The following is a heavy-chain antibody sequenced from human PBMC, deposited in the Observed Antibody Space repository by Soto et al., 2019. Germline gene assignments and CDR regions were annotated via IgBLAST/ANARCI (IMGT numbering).Heavy chain of an antibody. CDR1: GGSVSCGNYY. V-gene: IGHV4-61*01. CDR2: IYYNGNT. Sequence: QVQLQESGPGLVKPSETLSLTCTVSGGSVSCGNYYWNWIRQPPGKGLEWIGYIYYNGNTNYNPSLKSRVTISIDTSKNQLSLKVRSVTAADTAVYYCARRTVMTGLNDYWGQGTLVTVSS. D-gene: IGHD4-17*01. J-gene: IGHJ4*02. CDR3: ARRTVMTGLNDY.